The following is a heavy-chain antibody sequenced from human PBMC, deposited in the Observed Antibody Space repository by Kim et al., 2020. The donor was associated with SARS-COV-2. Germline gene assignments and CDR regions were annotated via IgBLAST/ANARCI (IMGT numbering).Heavy chain of an antibody. V-gene: IGHV3-23*01. D-gene: IGHD3-3*01. Sequence: DPVKGRFTISRENSKNTLYLQRNSLRAEDTAVYYCAIVASKLRFLNFEYWGQGTLVTVSP. CDR3: AIVASKLRFLNFEY. J-gene: IGHJ4*02.